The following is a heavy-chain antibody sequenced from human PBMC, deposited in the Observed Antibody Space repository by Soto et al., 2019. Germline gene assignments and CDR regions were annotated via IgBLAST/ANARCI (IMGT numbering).Heavy chain of an antibody. CDR2: VYHSGST. D-gene: IGHD3-10*01. V-gene: IGHV4-4*02. Sequence: QVQLQESGPGLVKPSGTLSLTCAVSSGSISSNNWWIWVRQPPGKGLEWIGEVYHSGSTTYSPSLKRPVTISVDKSKNQFSLKLSSVTAADTAVYYCARRGDGSGSLDYWGRGTLVTVSS. CDR3: ARRGDGSGSLDY. CDR1: SGSISSNNW. J-gene: IGHJ4*02.